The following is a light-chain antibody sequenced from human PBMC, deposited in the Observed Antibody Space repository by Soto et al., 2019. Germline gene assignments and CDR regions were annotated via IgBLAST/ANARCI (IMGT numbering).Light chain of an antibody. V-gene: IGLV2-23*02. J-gene: IGLJ1*01. Sequence: QSVLTQPASVSGSPGQSITISCTGTSSDVGSYNLVSWYQQHPGKAPKLMIYEVTMRPSGVPNRFSGSKSGNTASLTISGLQAEDEADYYCCSEAGGSPYVFGTGTKLTVL. CDR2: EVT. CDR3: CSEAGGSPYV. CDR1: SSDVGSYNL.